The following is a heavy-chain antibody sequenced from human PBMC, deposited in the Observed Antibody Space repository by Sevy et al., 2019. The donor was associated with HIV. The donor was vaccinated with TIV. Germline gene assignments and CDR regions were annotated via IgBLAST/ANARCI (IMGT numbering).Heavy chain of an antibody. D-gene: IGHD3-3*01. CDR3: AKDQKNDDFWSGYYRNFREEDGMDV. Sequence: GGSLRLSCAASGFTFSSYAMSWVRQAPGKGLEWVSAISGSGGSTYYADSVKGRFTISRDNSKNTLYLQMNSLRAEDTAVYYCAKDQKNDDFWSGYYRNFREEDGMDVWGQRTTVTVSS. V-gene: IGHV3-23*01. CDR1: GFTFSSYA. CDR2: ISGSGGST. J-gene: IGHJ6*02.